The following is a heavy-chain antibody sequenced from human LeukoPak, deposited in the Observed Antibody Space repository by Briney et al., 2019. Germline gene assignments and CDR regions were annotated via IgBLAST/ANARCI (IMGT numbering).Heavy chain of an antibody. CDR1: GYTFTGYY. V-gene: IGHV1-2*04. Sequence: ASVKVSCKASGYTFTGYYMHWVRQAPGQGLEWMGWINPNSGGTNYAQKFQGWVTMTRNTSISTAYMELSSLRSEDTAVYYCARHVAPYGDYEFADYWGQGTLVTVSS. CDR3: ARHVAPYGDYEFADY. D-gene: IGHD4-17*01. CDR2: INPNSGGT. J-gene: IGHJ4*02.